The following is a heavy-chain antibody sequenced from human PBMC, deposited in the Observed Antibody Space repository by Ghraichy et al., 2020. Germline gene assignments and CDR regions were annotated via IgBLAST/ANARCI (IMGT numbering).Heavy chain of an antibody. CDR2: MHHTGST. Sequence: SETLSLTCTVSGGSISSSNYYWGWIRQPPGKGLEWVGSMHHTGSTYYNPSLESRLTMSVDTSKNQFSLKLSSVTAADTAVYYCARDHNSPQTTVVTPGSYYYGMDVWGQGTTVTVSS. D-gene: IGHD4-23*01. CDR3: ARDHNSPQTTVVTPGSYYYGMDV. J-gene: IGHJ6*02. V-gene: IGHV4-39*02. CDR1: GGSISSSNYY.